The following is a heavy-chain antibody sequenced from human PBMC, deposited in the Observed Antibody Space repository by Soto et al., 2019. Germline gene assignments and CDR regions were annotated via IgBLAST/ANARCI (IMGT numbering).Heavy chain of an antibody. CDR2: IYTSGST. V-gene: IGHV4-4*07. CDR3: ARDGWYDPEHAFDI. D-gene: IGHD6-19*01. CDR1: GGSISSYY. Sequence: QVQLQESGPGLVKPSETLSLTCTVSGGSISSYYWSWIRQPAGKGLEWIGRIYTSGSTNYNPSLKSRVTMSVDTSKNQFSLKLSSVTAADTAVYYSARDGWYDPEHAFDIWGQGTMVTVSS. J-gene: IGHJ3*02.